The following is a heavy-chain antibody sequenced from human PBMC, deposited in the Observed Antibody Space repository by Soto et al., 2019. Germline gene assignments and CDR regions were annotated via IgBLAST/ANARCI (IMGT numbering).Heavy chain of an antibody. CDR2: VKDGGHT. J-gene: IGHJ5*02. V-gene: IGHV4-34*01. D-gene: IGHD5-12*01. CDR1: GGSLSGYY. CDR3: ARGQEGVVAPP. Sequence: QVQLQQWGAGLLKPSETLSLNCAVTGGSLSGYYWSWIRQPPGKGLEWIGEVKDGGHTNYSPSLRGRVTISSDPSNNQFSPRLNSVTAADTGVYYCARGQEGVVAPPGDQGSLVTVSS.